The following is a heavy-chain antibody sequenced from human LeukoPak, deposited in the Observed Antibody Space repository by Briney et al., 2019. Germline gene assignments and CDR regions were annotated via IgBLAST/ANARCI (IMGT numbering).Heavy chain of an antibody. J-gene: IGHJ4*02. CDR3: ARHSDVIGAI. V-gene: IGHV5-51*01. CDR1: GYTFTHQW. D-gene: IGHD3-10*01. CDR2: IYPCDSDT. Sequence: GESLKISCKASGYTFTHQWIGWVRQMSGSGLEWMGIIYPCDSDTIYSPSFQGHVTISADTSINTAYPEWSSLEASDTAIYYCARHSDVIGAIWGQGTLVTVSS.